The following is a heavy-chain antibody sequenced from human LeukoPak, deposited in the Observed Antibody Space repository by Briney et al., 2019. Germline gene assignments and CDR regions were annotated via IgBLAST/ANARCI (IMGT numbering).Heavy chain of an antibody. J-gene: IGHJ5*02. D-gene: IGHD1-26*01. CDR1: GYTFTGYY. V-gene: IGHV1-2*02. CDR2: INPNSGGT. Sequence: ASVKVSCKASGYTFTGYYMHWVRQAPGQGLEWMGWINPNSGGTNYAQKFQGRVTMTRDTSISTAYMELSSLRSEDTAVYYCVRSHEWDSNWFDPWGQGTLVTVSS. CDR3: VRSHEWDSNWFDP.